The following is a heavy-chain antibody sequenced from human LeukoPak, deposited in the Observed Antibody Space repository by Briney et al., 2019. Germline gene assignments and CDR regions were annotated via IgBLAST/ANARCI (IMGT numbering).Heavy chain of an antibody. V-gene: IGHV1-24*01. Sequence: ASVKVSCKVSGYTLTELSMHWVRQAPGKGLEWMGGFDPEDGETIYAQKFQGRVTMTEDTSTDTAYMELSSLRSEDTAVYYCVTDTYYYDSSGYSPLDYWGQGTLVTVSS. D-gene: IGHD3-22*01. CDR2: FDPEDGET. CDR1: GYTLTELS. CDR3: VTDTYYYDSSGYSPLDY. J-gene: IGHJ4*02.